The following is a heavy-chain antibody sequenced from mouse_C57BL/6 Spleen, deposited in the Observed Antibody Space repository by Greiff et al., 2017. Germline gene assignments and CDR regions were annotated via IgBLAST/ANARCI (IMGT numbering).Heavy chain of an antibody. V-gene: IGHV1-69*01. J-gene: IGHJ4*01. CDR3: ARGNTPDEGNAMDY. D-gene: IGHD5-2*01. CDR1: GYTFTSYW. Sequence: QVQLQQPGAELVMPGASVKLSCKASGYTFTSYWMHWVKQRPGQGFEWIGEIDPSDSYTNYNQKFKGKSTLTVEKSSSTAYMQLSSLTSEDSAVYDCARGNTPDEGNAMDYWGQGTSVTVSS. CDR2: IDPSDSYT.